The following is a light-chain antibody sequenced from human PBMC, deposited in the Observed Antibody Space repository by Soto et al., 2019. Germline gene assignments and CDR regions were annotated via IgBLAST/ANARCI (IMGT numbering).Light chain of an antibody. CDR2: DSS. Sequence: EIRMTHCXAILYVXXXXTXTXXRRASQSVSSHVVWYQQKPGQAPRLLISDSSTTATGLPARFGGSGSGTEFTLTISSLQSDDSAIYYCQQFGDWPSFGLGTKVDI. CDR3: QQFGDWPS. V-gene: IGKV3-15*01. CDR1: QSVSSH. J-gene: IGKJ1*01.